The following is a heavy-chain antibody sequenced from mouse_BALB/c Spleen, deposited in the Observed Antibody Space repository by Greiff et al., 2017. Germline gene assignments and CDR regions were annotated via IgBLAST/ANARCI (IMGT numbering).Heavy chain of an antibody. Sequence: EVKLVESGGGLVQPGGSLKLSCAASGFTFSSYTMSWVRQTPEKRLEWVAYISNGGGSTYYPDTVKGRFTISRDNAKNTLYLQMSSLKSEDTAMYYCARLNYDYYYFDYWGQGTTLTVSS. J-gene: IGHJ2*01. CDR1: GFTFSSYT. V-gene: IGHV5-12-2*01. CDR2: ISNGGGST. D-gene: IGHD2-4*01. CDR3: ARLNYDYYYFDY.